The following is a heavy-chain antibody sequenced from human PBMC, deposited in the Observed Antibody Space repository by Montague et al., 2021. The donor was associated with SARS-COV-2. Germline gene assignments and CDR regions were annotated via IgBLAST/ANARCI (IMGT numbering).Heavy chain of an antibody. D-gene: IGHD4-17*01. Sequence: SDTLSLTRILSGSSVRSYYWSWIRQPPGKGLEWIGYIYDSGSTNYNPSLKSRVTISVDTSKNQFSLKLSSVTAADTAVYYCARENTVTTFGGPYYIDSWGQGTLVTVSA. CDR2: IYDSGST. CDR1: GSSVRSYY. CDR3: ARENTVTTFGGPYYIDS. J-gene: IGHJ4*02. V-gene: IGHV4-59*02.